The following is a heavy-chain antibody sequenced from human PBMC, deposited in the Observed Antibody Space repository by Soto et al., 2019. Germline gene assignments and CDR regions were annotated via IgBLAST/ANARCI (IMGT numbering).Heavy chain of an antibody. D-gene: IGHD2-2*01. CDR1: GGSRSSGSYY. CDR3: ARDCVGVPAAIQGGMDV. J-gene: IGHJ6*02. Sequence: SKTVSGTCVVFGGSRSSGSYYWSWIRQPPGKGLEWIGYIYYSGSTNYNPSLKSRVTISVDTSKNQFSLKLSSVTAADTAVYYCARDCVGVPAAIQGGMDVWGQGTTVTV. V-gene: IGHV4-61*01. CDR2: IYYSGST.